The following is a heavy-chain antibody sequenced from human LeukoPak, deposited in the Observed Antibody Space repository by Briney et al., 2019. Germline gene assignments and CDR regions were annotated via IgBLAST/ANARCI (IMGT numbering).Heavy chain of an antibody. D-gene: IGHD4-17*01. V-gene: IGHV3-23*01. J-gene: IGHJ4*02. CDR3: AYDYGGNSGGFDY. CDR1: GLTFSSYA. CDR2: ISGSGGST. Sequence: GGSLRLSCAASGLTFSSYAMSWVRQAPGKGLEWVSAISGSGGSTYYADSVKGRFTISRDNSKNTLYLQMNSQRAEDTAVYYCAYDYGGNSGGFDYWGQGTLVTVSS.